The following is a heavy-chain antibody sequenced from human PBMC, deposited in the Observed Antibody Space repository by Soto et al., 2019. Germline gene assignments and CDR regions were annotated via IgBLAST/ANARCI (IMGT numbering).Heavy chain of an antibody. CDR1: GFTFSSYS. CDR2: ISSSSSTI. J-gene: IGHJ3*02. V-gene: IGHV3-48*02. CDR3: ARDYIVMVVAAPDAIDI. Sequence: GGSLRLSCAASGFTFSSYSMNWVRQAPGKGLEWVSYISSSSSTIYYADSVKGRFTISRDNAKNSLYLQMNSLRDEDTAVYYCARDYIVMVVAAPDAIDIWDKRTMGTRSS. D-gene: IGHD2-15*01.